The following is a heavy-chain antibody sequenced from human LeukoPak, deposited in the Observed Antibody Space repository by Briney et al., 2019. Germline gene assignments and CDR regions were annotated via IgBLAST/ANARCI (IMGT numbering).Heavy chain of an antibody. D-gene: IGHD3-16*02. V-gene: IGHV1-46*01. CDR2: INPSGGST. CDR1: GYTFTSYY. CDR3: ARGRVGLSGPKPYYFDY. Sequence: GASVKVSCKASGYTFTSYYMHWVRQAPGQGLEWMGIINPSGGSTSYAQKFQGRVTMTRDMSTSTVYMELSSLRSEDTAVYYCARGRVGLSGPKPYYFDYWGQGTLVTVSS. J-gene: IGHJ4*02.